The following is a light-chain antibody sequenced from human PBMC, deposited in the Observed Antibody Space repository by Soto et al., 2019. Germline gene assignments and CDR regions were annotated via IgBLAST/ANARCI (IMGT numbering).Light chain of an antibody. CDR3: ISYAGSNNKV. CDR1: SSDVGGYNY. V-gene: IGLV2-8*01. J-gene: IGLJ3*02. CDR2: EVS. Sequence: QSALTQPPSASGSPGQSVTISCTGTSSDVGGYNYVSWYQQHPGKAPKLMIYEVSKRPSGVPDRFSGSKSGNTASLTVSGLKAEDEADYYCISYAGSNNKVFGGGTKLTVL.